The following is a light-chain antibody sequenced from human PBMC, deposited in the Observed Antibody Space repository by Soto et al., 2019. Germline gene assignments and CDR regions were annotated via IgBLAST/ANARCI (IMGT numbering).Light chain of an antibody. J-gene: IGKJ4*01. CDR2: RAS. V-gene: IGKV3-15*01. Sequence: ETVLTQSPATLSVSPGETATLSCRAEHSVNNNLAWYQQKPGQAPKLLIYRASTRATYIPARFSGSGSGTEVTLHNSYLQSEDSAIYYWQQSDNWPLLSFGGGTKVEI. CDR1: HSVNNN. CDR3: QQSDNWPLLS.